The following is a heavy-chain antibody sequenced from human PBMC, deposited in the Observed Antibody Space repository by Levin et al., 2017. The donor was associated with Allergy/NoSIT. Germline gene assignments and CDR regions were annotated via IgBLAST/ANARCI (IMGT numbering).Heavy chain of an antibody. V-gene: IGHV4-59*08. CDR1: GGSISSDY. CDR3: ARRRKVYGDGAGDAFDI. D-gene: IGHD4-17*01. J-gene: IGHJ3*02. Sequence: NPSETLSLTCTVSGGSISSDYWNWIRQPPGKGLEWIGYIYYSGSTNYNPSLKSRVTISVDTSKMHFSLKLSSVTAADTAVYYCARRRKVYGDGAGDAFDIWGQGTMVTVSS. CDR2: IYYSGST.